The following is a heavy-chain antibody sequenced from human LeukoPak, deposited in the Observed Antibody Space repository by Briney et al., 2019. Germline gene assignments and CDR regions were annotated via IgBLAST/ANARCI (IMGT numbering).Heavy chain of an antibody. V-gene: IGHV1-69*13. CDR3: AREGTTYYDILTGYSY. D-gene: IGHD3-9*01. Sequence: SVKVPCKASGGTFSSYAISWVRQAPGQGLEWMGGIIPIFGTANYAQKFQGRVTITADESTSTAYMELSSLRSEDTAVYYCAREGTTYYDILTGYSYWGQGTLVTVSS. CDR2: IIPIFGTA. CDR1: GGTFSSYA. J-gene: IGHJ4*02.